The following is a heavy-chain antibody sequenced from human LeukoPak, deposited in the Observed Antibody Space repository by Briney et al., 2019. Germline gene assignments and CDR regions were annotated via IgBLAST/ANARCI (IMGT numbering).Heavy chain of an antibody. CDR3: AKRRDGYNSGAFDI. Sequence: PGGSLRLSCAASGFTFTSYAMSWVRQAPGKGLEWVSEIINSGVSTYLADSVQGRFTISRDDSVNTLYLQMSRLRAEDTAVYFCAKRRDGYNSGAFDIWGQGTMVTVSS. J-gene: IGHJ3*02. CDR1: GFTFTSYA. V-gene: IGHV3-23*01. CDR2: IINSGVST. D-gene: IGHD5-24*01.